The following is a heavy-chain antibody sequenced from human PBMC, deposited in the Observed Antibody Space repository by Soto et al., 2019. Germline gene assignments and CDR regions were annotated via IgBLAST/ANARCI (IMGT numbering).Heavy chain of an antibody. V-gene: IGHV4-4*01. CDR2: IYHTGTT. CDR1: GDTIASTRW. CDR3: ASQGGARRLDY. Sequence: QVQLQESGPGLVKPAETLSLTCAVSGDTIASTRWWSWIRQPPGKGLEWMGEIYHTGTTYYNPSLKSRVIISIDTSKNQFSLNLTSVTAADTAVYFCASQGGARRLDYWGQGTLVTVSS. D-gene: IGHD6-6*01. J-gene: IGHJ4*02.